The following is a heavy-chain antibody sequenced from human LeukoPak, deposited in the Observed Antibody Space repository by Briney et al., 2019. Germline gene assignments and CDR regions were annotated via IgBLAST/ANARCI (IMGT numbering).Heavy chain of an antibody. V-gene: IGHV3-21*01. CDR3: ARNADPSGKYPDY. D-gene: IGHD1-26*01. Sequence: GGSLRLSCAASGFPLSSYTMNWVRQAPGMGLEWVSSITSSSTYIYYADSLKGRFTISRDNAKNSLYLQMNSLRAEDTALYYCARNADPSGKYPDYWGQGTLVTVSS. CDR2: ITSSSTYI. CDR1: GFPLSSYT. J-gene: IGHJ4*02.